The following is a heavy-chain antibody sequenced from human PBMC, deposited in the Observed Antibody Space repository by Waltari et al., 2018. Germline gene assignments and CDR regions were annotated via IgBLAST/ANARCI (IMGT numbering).Heavy chain of an antibody. Sequence: EVQLLEAGGDLVQPGGSLRLSCAASGFTFSDYWMHWVRQAPGKGLVWVGRINGDGYGITYSDSVQGRFTISRDNTKNTVYRQLNSLRADDTAVYYCARKGGRGYTYGPFYFDSWGRGTLVTVSS. CDR2: INGDGYGI. CDR3: ARKGGRGYTYGPFYFDS. D-gene: IGHD5-18*01. J-gene: IGHJ4*02. V-gene: IGHV3-74*01. CDR1: GFTFSDYW.